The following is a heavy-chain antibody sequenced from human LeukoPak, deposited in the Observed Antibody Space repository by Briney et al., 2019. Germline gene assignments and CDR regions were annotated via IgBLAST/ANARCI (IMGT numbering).Heavy chain of an antibody. CDR2: ISPYNGDT. V-gene: IGHV1-18*01. CDR1: GYTFVTYG. J-gene: IGHJ4*02. D-gene: IGHD3-10*01. Sequence: ASVKVSCKASGYTFVTYGISWVRQAPGQGLAWMGWISPYNGDTNYAQNLRGRVTMTTDTSTSTVYMELRRLRSDDTAVYYCARDHGESATTDAFDYWGQGVLVTVSS. CDR3: ARDHGESATTDAFDY.